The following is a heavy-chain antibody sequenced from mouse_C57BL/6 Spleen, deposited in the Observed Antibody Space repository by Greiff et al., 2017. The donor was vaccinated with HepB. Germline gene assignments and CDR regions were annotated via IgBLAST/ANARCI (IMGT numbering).Heavy chain of an antibody. Sequence: EVQLVESGGDLVKPGGSLKLSCAASGFTFSSYGMSWVRQTPDKRLEWVATISSGGSYTYYPDSVKGRFTISRDNAKNTLYLQMSSLKSEDTAMYYCARHARSNGDWYFDVWGTGTTVTVSS. CDR2: ISSGGSYT. V-gene: IGHV5-6*01. J-gene: IGHJ1*03. CDR3: ARHARSNGDWYFDV. CDR1: GFTFSSYG. D-gene: IGHD2-5*01.